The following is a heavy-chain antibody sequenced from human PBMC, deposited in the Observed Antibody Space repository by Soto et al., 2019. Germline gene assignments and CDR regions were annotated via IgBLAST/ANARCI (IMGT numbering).Heavy chain of an antibody. J-gene: IGHJ4*02. CDR2: ISYTGSA. Sequence: PSETLSLTCTVSGGSINYSYWTWIRQPPGKGLEWIGYISYTGSANYNASLKSRVTISVDKSKNQFSLKLSSVTAADTAVYYCARSGDTAMVHFDYWGQGTLVTVSS. CDR1: GGSINYSY. CDR3: ARSGDTAMVHFDY. V-gene: IGHV4-59*12. D-gene: IGHD5-18*01.